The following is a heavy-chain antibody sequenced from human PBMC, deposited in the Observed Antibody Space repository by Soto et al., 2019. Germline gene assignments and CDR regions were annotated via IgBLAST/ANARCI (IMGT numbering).Heavy chain of an antibody. CDR3: ASSDWGGYSSSWYETTPDY. CDR1: GFTFGDSY. V-gene: IGHV3-11*06. CDR2: ISPGSRYP. D-gene: IGHD6-13*01. Sequence: GGSLRLSCAGSGFTFGDSYMSWIRQAPGKGLEWLSYISPGSRYPAYADSVKGRFTISRDNAKNSLYLQMNSLRAEDTAVYYCASSDWGGYSSSWYETTPDYWGQGTLVTVSS. J-gene: IGHJ4*02.